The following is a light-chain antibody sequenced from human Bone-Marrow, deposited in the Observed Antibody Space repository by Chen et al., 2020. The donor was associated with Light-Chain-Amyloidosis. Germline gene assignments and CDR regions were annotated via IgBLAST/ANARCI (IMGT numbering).Light chain of an antibody. CDR3: QVWDSNSDHHVV. J-gene: IGLJ2*01. V-gene: IGLV3-21*02. CDR1: NIGSKP. Sequence: SYFLTQPPSVSVAPVQTARLTCEGNNIGSKPVHWYQQRPGQAPVLVVYDDSDRPSGIPERISGSNSGNTATLTISRVEAGDEADYYCQVWDSNSDHHVVFGGGNKLTVL. CDR2: DDS.